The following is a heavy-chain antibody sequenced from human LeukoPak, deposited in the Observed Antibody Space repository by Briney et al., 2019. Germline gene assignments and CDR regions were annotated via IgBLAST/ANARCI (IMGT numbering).Heavy chain of an antibody. J-gene: IGHJ4*02. Sequence: GGSLRLSCAASGFTFTSYGMTWVRQAPGKGLEWVSSISSSSSYRYYSDSVKGRFTISRDNAKNSLYLQMNSLKADDTAVYYCTRGAGTGWRFDSWGQGTLVTVSS. V-gene: IGHV3-21*01. CDR1: GFTFTSYG. CDR2: ISSSSSYR. CDR3: TRGAGTGWRFDS. D-gene: IGHD6-19*01.